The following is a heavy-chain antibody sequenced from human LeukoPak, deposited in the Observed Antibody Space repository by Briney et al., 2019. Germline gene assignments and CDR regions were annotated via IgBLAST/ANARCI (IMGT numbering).Heavy chain of an antibody. J-gene: IGHJ5*02. CDR3: TRVAQSGPTGWFDP. CDR1: GFTFSSYS. CDR2: ISSSSSYI. Sequence: GGSLRLSCAASGFTFSSYSMNWVRQAPGKGLEWVSSISSSSSYIYYADSVKGRFTISRDNPGNVFYLQMDSLRAEDTAVYYCTRVAQSGPTGWFDPWGQGTLVTVSS. V-gene: IGHV3-21*01. D-gene: IGHD1-1*01.